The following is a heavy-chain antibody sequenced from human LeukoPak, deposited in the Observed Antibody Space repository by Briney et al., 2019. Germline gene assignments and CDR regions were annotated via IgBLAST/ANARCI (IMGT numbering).Heavy chain of an antibody. D-gene: IGHD5-12*01. Sequence: KTSETLSLTCTVSGGSISRSSYYWGWIRQPPGKGLEWIGRIYTSGSTNYNPSLKSRVTMSVDTSKNQFSLKLSSVTAADTAVYYCARLQALSGYDLVFDYWGQGTLVTVSS. CDR3: ARLQALSGYDLVFDY. CDR2: IYTSGST. V-gene: IGHV4-39*07. J-gene: IGHJ4*02. CDR1: GGSISRSSYY.